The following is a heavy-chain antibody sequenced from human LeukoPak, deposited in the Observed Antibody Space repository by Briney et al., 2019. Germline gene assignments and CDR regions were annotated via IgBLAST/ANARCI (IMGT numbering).Heavy chain of an antibody. CDR2: IYYNGST. V-gene: IGHV4-59*01. CDR3: ARKGGLFDY. Sequence: SETLSLTCTVSGGSIRYYYWSWIRQSPGKGLEWIGYIYYNGSTNYNPSLKSRVTISVDMSKNRFSLKMSSVTAADTAVYYCARKGGLFDYWGQGRLVTVSS. D-gene: IGHD2-15*01. CDR1: GGSIRYYY. J-gene: IGHJ4*02.